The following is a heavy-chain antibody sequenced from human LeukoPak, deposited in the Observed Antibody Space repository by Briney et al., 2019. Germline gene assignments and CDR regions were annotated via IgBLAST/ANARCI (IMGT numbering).Heavy chain of an antibody. Sequence: SETLSLTCTVSGGSISSYYWSWIRQPPGKGLEWIGYLYYIGSTNYNPSLKSRVTISVDTSKNQFSLKLSSVTAADTAVYYCARALRYYDFWSGYYGMDVWGQGTTVAVSS. CDR3: ARALRYYDFWSGYYGMDV. D-gene: IGHD3-3*01. CDR2: LYYIGST. CDR1: GGSISSYY. J-gene: IGHJ6*02. V-gene: IGHV4-59*01.